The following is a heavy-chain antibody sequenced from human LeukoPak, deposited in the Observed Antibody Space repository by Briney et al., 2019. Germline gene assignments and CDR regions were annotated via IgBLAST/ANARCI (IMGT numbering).Heavy chain of an antibody. V-gene: IGHV3-9*01. CDR3: AKDIWFGESGPSLYYYYYGMDV. Sequence: GGSLRLSCAASGFTFDDYAMHWVRQAPGKGLEWVSGISWNSGSIGYADSVKGRFTISRDNAKNSLYLQMNSLRAEDTALYYCAKDIWFGESGPSLYYYYYGMDVWGQGTTVTVSS. CDR1: GFTFDDYA. D-gene: IGHD3-10*01. CDR2: ISWNSGSI. J-gene: IGHJ6*02.